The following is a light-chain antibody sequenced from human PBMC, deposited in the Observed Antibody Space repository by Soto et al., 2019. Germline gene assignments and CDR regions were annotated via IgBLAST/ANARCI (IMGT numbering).Light chain of an antibody. Sequence: QSALTQPASVSGSPGQSITISCTGTSSDVGNYDYVSWYQQYPGKAPKLMIYAVSRRPSGVSNRFSGPKSGNTASLTISGLQAEDEADYYCTSYTPSSTYVFGTGTKVTVL. CDR3: TSYTPSSTYV. J-gene: IGLJ1*01. CDR1: SSDVGNYDY. V-gene: IGLV2-14*03. CDR2: AVS.